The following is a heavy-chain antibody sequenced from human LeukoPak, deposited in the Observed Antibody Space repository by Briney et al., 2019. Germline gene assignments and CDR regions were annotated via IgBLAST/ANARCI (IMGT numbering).Heavy chain of an antibody. CDR1: GYSISNGYY. CDR2: IYRSGST. Sequence: SETLSLTCTVSGYSISNGYYWDWIRQPPGGGLEWIGNIYRSGSTSYNPSLKSRVTISVDTSKNQFSLKVNSVTAADTAVYYCARRHSSGWFYYWGQGTLVTVSS. V-gene: IGHV4-38-2*02. D-gene: IGHD6-19*01. J-gene: IGHJ4*02. CDR3: ARRHSSGWFYY.